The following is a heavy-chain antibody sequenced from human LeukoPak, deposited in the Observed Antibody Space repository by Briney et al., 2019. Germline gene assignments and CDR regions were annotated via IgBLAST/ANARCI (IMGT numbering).Heavy chain of an antibody. CDR1: GYTLTGYY. D-gene: IGHD6-13*01. V-gene: IGHV1-2*02. Sequence: ASVKVSCKASGYTLTGYYMHWVRQAPGQGLEWMGWINPNSGGTNYAQKFQGRVTMTRDTSISTAYMELSRLRSDDTAVYYCARDAIIAAAGNWFDPWGQGTLVTVSS. CDR3: ARDAIIAAAGNWFDP. CDR2: INPNSGGT. J-gene: IGHJ5*02.